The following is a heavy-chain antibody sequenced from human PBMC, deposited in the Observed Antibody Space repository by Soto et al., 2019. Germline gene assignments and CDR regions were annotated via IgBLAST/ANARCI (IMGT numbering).Heavy chain of an antibody. V-gene: IGHV6-1*01. CDR3: ARQSYSSGWIAYDI. Sequence: SQTLSLTCAISGDSVSNNSVTWNWVRQSPSRGLEWLGKTYYTSQWNSFYAGSVKSRIVINPDTSQNQVSLQLNSVTPEDMAVYSCARQSYSSGWIAYDIWGQGTMVTVSS. J-gene: IGHJ3*02. CDR2: TYYTSQWNS. CDR1: GDSVSNNSVT. D-gene: IGHD6-19*01.